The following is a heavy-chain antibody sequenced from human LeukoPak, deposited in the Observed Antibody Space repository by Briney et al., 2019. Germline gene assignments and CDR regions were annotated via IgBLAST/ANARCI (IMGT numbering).Heavy chain of an antibody. CDR3: ARDIGYCDTTSCATWFDP. Sequence: SETLSLTCAVYGGSFSGYYWSWIRQPPGKGLEWIGEINHSGSTNYNPSLKSRVTISVDTSKNQFSLKLSSVTAADTAVYYCARDIGYCDTTSCATWFDPWGQGILVTVSS. CDR2: INHSGST. J-gene: IGHJ5*02. CDR1: GGSFSGYY. D-gene: IGHD2-2*01. V-gene: IGHV4-34*01.